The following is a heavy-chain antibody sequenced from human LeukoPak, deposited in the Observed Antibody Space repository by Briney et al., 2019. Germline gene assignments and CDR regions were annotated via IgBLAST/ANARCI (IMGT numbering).Heavy chain of an antibody. CDR3: AKERLGGNYGDYAVDY. CDR1: GFTLSRYA. D-gene: IGHD4-17*01. J-gene: IGHJ4*02. V-gene: IGHV3-23*01. Sequence: GGSLRLSRAASGFTLSRYAMGWVRPALGKGLEWVSSVTGSGDGTYYADSVKGRFTISRDNSKKTLDLHMDSLRAEDTAVYYCAKERLGGNYGDYAVDYWGQGTMVTVSS. CDR2: VTGSGDGT.